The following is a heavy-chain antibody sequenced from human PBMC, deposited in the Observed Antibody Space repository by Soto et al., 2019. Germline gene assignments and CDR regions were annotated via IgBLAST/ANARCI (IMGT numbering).Heavy chain of an antibody. V-gene: IGHV4-34*01. Sequence: SETLSLTCAVYGGSFSGYYWSWIRQPPGKGLEWIGEINHSGSTNYNPSLKSRVTISVDTSKNQFSLKLSSVTAADTAVYYCARHYSITIFGVVTQYYYMDVWGKGTTVTVSS. CDR1: GGSFSGYY. D-gene: IGHD3-3*01. CDR2: INHSGST. CDR3: ARHYSITIFGVVTQYYYMDV. J-gene: IGHJ6*03.